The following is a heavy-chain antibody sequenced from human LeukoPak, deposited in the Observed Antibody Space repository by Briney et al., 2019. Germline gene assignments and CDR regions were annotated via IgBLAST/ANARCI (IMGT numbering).Heavy chain of an antibody. D-gene: IGHD6-13*01. V-gene: IGHV4-34*01. CDR2: INHSGST. J-gene: IGHJ6*03. CDR1: GGSFSGYY. Sequence: SETLSLTCAVYGGSFSGYYWSWIRQPPGKGLEWIGEINHSGSTNYNPSLKSRVTISVDTSKNQFSLKLSSVTAADTAVYYCARGTRRSSRPRPTYYYYYMDVWGKGTTVTVSS. CDR3: ARGTRRSSRPRPTYYYYYMDV.